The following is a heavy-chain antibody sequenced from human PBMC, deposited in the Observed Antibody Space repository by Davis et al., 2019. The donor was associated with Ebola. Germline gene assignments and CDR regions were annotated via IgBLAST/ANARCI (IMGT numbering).Heavy chain of an antibody. J-gene: IGHJ4*02. D-gene: IGHD2/OR15-2a*01. Sequence: GGSLRLSCKASGYSFTSYWIGWVRQMPGKGLEWMGIICPGDSDTRYSPSFQGQVTFSADKSISTAYLQWSSLKASDTAIYYCARLWDTSMPTPPDYWGQGTLVTVSS. CDR2: ICPGDSDT. CDR1: GYSFTSYW. V-gene: IGHV5-51*01. CDR3: ARLWDTSMPTPPDY.